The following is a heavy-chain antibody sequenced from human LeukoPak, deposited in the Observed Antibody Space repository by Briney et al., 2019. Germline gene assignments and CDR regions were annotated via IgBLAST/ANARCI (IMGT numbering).Heavy chain of an antibody. CDR3: AKRGVVIRVILVGFHKEAYYFDS. J-gene: IGHJ4*02. Sequence: GGSLRLSFAASGFTFSSYGMHWVRPAPGKGLEWVAVIWYDGSNKYYADSVKGRFTISRDNSKNTLYLQMNSLRAEDTAVYFCAKRGVVIRVILVGFHKEAYYFDSWGQGALVTVSS. CDR1: GFTFSSYG. D-gene: IGHD3-22*01. V-gene: IGHV3-33*06. CDR2: IWYDGSNK.